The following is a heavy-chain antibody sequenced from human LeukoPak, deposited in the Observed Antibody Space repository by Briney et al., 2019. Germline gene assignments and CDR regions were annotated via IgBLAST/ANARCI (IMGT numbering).Heavy chain of an antibody. CDR3: ARHSRVRYFDWLFSVPFDY. CDR2: INHSGST. Sequence: PSETLSLTCAVYGGSFSGYYWSWIRQPPGKGLEWIGEINHSGSTNYNPSLKSRVTISVDTSKNQFSLKLSSVTAADTAVYYCARHSRVRYFDWLFSVPFDYWGQGTLVTVSS. V-gene: IGHV4-34*01. J-gene: IGHJ4*02. D-gene: IGHD3-9*01. CDR1: GGSFSGYY.